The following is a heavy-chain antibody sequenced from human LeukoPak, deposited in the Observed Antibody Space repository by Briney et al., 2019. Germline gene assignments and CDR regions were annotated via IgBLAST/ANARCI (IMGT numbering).Heavy chain of an antibody. D-gene: IGHD2/OR15-2a*01. V-gene: IGHV3-23*01. CDR1: GFTFSSYA. CDR3: AKDRNSWPTNFDS. CDR2: ISSSGGTT. J-gene: IGHJ4*02. Sequence: GGSLRLSCAASGFTFSSYAVNWVGQAPGKGLEWVSAISSSGGTTYYADSVKGRFSISRDNSKNMLYLQMNSLRAGDTAVYYCAKDRNSWPTNFDSWGQGTLVTVSA.